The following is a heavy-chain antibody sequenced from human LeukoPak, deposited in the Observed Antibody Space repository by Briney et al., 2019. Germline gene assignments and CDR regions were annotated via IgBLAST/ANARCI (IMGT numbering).Heavy chain of an antibody. J-gene: IGHJ4*02. CDR2: SYYSGCT. CDR1: GGSISSDAYY. V-gene: IGHV4-31*03. Sequence: PSQTLSLTCTVSGGSISSDAYYWSCIRPHPGKDLEWIGESYYSGCTYYHPSLKIRVTISVDTSKTQSPVKLSSVPPADTAVYYCAGTHRYSYGQRTFDYWGEGTLFTVSS. CDR3: AGTHRYSYGQRTFDY. D-gene: IGHD5-18*01.